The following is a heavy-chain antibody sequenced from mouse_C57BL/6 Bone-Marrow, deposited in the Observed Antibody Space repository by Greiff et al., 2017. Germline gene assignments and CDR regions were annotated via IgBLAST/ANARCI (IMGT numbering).Heavy chain of an antibody. D-gene: IGHD2-4*01. CDR2: IAPSDSYT. CDR1: GYTFTSYW. J-gene: IGHJ3*01. CDR3: AIISYDYDGFAY. Sequence: QVQLQQPGAELVMPGASVKLSCKASGYTFTSYWMHWVKQRPGHGLEWIGDIAPSDSYTNYHQKFKGKSTLTVDKASSPAYMQLSGLTSVDSAVCYCAIISYDYDGFAYWGQGTLVTVSA. V-gene: IGHV1-69*01.